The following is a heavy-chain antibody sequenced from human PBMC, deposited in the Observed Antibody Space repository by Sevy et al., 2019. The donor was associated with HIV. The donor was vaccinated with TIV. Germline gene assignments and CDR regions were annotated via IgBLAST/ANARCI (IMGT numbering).Heavy chain of an antibody. Sequence: GGSLRLSCAASGFTFSSYAMNWVRQAPGKGLEWVSAISHSGGSTYYADSVKGRFTISRDNSKNTLYLQMNSLRVEDTAVYYCAKGTLVVPAVIYYYYGMDVWGQGTTVTVSS. V-gene: IGHV3-23*01. D-gene: IGHD2-2*02. CDR2: ISHSGGST. CDR1: GFTFSSYA. CDR3: AKGTLVVPAVIYYYYGMDV. J-gene: IGHJ6*02.